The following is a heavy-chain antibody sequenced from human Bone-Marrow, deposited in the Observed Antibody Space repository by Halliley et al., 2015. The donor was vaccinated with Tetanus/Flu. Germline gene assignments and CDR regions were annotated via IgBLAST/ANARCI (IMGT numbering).Heavy chain of an antibody. D-gene: IGHD1-26*01. J-gene: IGHJ4*02. CDR2: ISHNGGFR. V-gene: IGHV3-23*01. CDR3: AKEGGSRQGFAFFGY. Sequence: SLRLSCATSGFSFSNNDMNWVRQAPGEGLEWISGISHNGGFRYYADSVRGRFTISRDNSKNTLYLQMNSLRAEDMAVYYCAKEGGSRQGFAFFGYWGPGTLVTVAS. CDR1: GFSFSNND.